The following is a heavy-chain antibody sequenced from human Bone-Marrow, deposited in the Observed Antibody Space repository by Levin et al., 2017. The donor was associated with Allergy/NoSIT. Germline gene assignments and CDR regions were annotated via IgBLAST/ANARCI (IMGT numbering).Heavy chain of an antibody. CDR1: GFTFSGYW. CDR3: AREETKNWGYSLDI. J-gene: IGHJ3*02. V-gene: IGHV3-7*01. CDR2: IKYDESEI. D-gene: IGHD7-27*01. Sequence: PGGSLRLSCVASGFTFSGYWMSWVRQAPGKGLEWVANIKYDESEIHYVDSVRGRFTISRDNAKNSLYLQMNSLRAEDTAVYYCAREETKNWGYSLDIWGQGTKVTVSS.